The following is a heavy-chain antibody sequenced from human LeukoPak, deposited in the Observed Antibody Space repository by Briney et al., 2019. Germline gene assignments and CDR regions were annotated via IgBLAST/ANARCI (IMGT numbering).Heavy chain of an antibody. CDR3: ARTAGQSYWFDP. Sequence: TSETLSLTCTVSGGSISSGGYYWSWIRQPPGKGLEWIGYIYHSGSTYYNPSLKSRVTISVDRSKNQFSLKLSSVTAADTAVYYCARTAGQSYWFDPWGQGTLVTVSS. CDR2: IYHSGST. J-gene: IGHJ5*02. D-gene: IGHD6-13*01. V-gene: IGHV4-30-2*01. CDR1: GGSISSGGYY.